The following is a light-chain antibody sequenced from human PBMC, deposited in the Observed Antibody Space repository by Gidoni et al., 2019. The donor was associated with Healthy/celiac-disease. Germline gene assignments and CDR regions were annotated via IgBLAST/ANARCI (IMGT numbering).Light chain of an antibody. CDR1: PSVSRSY. CDR3: QQYGRA. CDR2: GAS. Sequence: DIALTQSPGTLSLSQGDSDTLSCRASPSVSRSYLAWYQQKPGQAPRLLIYGASSRATRIPDRCSGSGSGTDFTLTISRLEPEDFAVYYCQQYGRAFGGGTKVEIK. V-gene: IGKV3-20*01. J-gene: IGKJ4*01.